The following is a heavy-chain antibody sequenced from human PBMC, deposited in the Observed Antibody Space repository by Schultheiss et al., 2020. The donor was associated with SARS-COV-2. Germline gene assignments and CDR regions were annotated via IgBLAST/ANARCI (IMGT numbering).Heavy chain of an antibody. J-gene: IGHJ4*02. Sequence: GGSLRLSCAASGFTFSSYGMHWVRQAPGMRLEWVATMSGTAAGGSTYYADSVRGRFAISRDNSKNTLYLQMNSLRAEDTAVYYCAKDRSGYSSGWGFDYWGQGTLVTVSS. D-gene: IGHD6-19*01. CDR1: GFTFSSYG. V-gene: IGHV3-23*01. CDR3: AKDRSGYSSGWGFDY. CDR2: MSGTAAGGST.